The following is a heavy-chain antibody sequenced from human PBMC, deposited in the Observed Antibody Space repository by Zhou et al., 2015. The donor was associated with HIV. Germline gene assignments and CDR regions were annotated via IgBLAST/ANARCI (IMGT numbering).Heavy chain of an antibody. J-gene: IGHJ6*03. D-gene: IGHD2-2*01. CDR3: ARDQYCSSTSCYDYYYYYMDV. Sequence: QVQLVQSGAEVKKPGSSVKVSCKASGGTFSSYAISWVRQAPGQGLEWMGGIIPIFGTANYAQKFQGRVTITADESTSTAYMELSSLRSEDTAVYYCARDQYCSSTSCYDYYYYYMDVWGKGTTVTVSS. CDR2: IIPIFGTA. V-gene: IGHV1-69*01. CDR1: GGTFSSYA.